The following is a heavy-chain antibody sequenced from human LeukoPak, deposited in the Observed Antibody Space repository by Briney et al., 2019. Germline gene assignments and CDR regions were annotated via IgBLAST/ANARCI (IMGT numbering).Heavy chain of an antibody. CDR2: INHSGSP. D-gene: IGHD2-2*03. V-gene: IGHV4-34*01. CDR1: GGSFSGYY. CDR3: ARGRMDIVVVPAANPAYYYYYGMDV. Sequence: PSETLSLTCAVYGGSFSGYYWSWIRQPPGRGREWIGEINHSGSPNYNPSLKSRVTISVDTSKNQFSLKLSSVTAADTAVYYCARGRMDIVVVPAANPAYYYYYGMDVWGQGTTVTVSS. J-gene: IGHJ6*02.